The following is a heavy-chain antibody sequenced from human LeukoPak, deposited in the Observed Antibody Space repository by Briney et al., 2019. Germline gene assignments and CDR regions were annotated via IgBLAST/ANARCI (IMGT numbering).Heavy chain of an antibody. D-gene: IGHD3-3*01. CDR3: ARGKVLRFLEWLFQNEVYYYYYGMDV. J-gene: IGHJ6*02. V-gene: IGHV4-34*01. Sequence: SETLSLTCAVYGGSFSGYYWSWIRQPPGKGLEWIGEINHSGSTNYNPSLKSRVTISVDTSKNQFSLKLSSVTAADTAVYYCARGKVLRFLEWLFQNEVYYYYYGMDVWGQGTTVTVSS. CDR1: GGSFSGYY. CDR2: INHSGST.